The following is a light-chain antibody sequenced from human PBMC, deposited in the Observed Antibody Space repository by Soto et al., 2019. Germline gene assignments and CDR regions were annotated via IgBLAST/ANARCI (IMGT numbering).Light chain of an antibody. J-gene: IGKJ5*01. CDR3: QQYGSSPIT. CDR1: QSVSSN. CDR2: GAS. Sequence: EIVMTQSPAPLSVSPGERATLAFMASQSVSSNLAWYQQKPGQAPRLLIYGASSRATGIPDRFSGTVSGTDFTLTISRLEPEDFAVYYCQQYGSSPITFGQGTRLEIK. V-gene: IGKV3-20*01.